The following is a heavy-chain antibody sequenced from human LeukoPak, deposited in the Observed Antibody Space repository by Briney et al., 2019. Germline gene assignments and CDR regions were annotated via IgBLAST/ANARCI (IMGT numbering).Heavy chain of an antibody. CDR3: TTYDFWSVSYAFDI. Sequence: GGSLRLSCAASGFTFSNAWMSWVRQAPGKGLEWVGRIKSKTDGGTTDYAAPVKGRFTISRDDSKNTLYLQMHSLKTEDTAVYYCTTYDFWSVSYAFDIWGQGTMVTVSS. J-gene: IGHJ3*02. CDR1: GFTFSNAW. V-gene: IGHV3-15*01. D-gene: IGHD3-3*01. CDR2: IKSKTDGGTT.